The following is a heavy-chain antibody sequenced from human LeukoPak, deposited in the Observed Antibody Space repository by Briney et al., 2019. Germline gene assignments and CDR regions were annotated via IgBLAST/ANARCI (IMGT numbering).Heavy chain of an antibody. Sequence: GESLKISCKGLGYSFSNYWSAWVRQMPGKGLEWMGIIYPGGSETRYDPSFQGQVTISADMSTSTAYLQWSSLRASDTAMYYCARASRDGYNQNFDRWGQGTLVTVSS. CDR3: ARASRDGYNQNFDR. D-gene: IGHD5-24*01. CDR1: GYSFSNYW. V-gene: IGHV5-51*01. J-gene: IGHJ4*02. CDR2: IYPGGSET.